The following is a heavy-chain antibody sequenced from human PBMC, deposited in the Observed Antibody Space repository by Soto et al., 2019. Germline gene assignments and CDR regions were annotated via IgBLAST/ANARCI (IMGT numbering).Heavy chain of an antibody. CDR1: GYTFTSYA. CDR3: ARVGNLDNRNPRVWFDR. CDR2: INAGNGNT. Sequence: SVKVYCKASGYTFTSYAMHWVRHAPGQRLEWMGWINAGNGNTKYSQKFQGRVTITRDTSASTAYMELSSLRSEDTAVYYCARVGNLDNRNPRVWFDRWGEGTLVNLSS. V-gene: IGHV1-3*01. J-gene: IGHJ5*02. D-gene: IGHD1-20*01.